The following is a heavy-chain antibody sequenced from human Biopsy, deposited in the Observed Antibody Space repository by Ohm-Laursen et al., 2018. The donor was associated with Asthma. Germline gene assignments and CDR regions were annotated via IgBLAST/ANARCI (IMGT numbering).Heavy chain of an antibody. D-gene: IGHD2-15*01. Sequence: SETLSLTCTVSGDSIRRYYWTWIRQPPGKGLEWIGNIHYSGSTYSNPSLKSRVTISVDTSKKQISLRLSSVIAADTAVYYCAGFCSGGNCPDHWGQGTLVTVSS. V-gene: IGHV4-59*13. CDR2: IHYSGST. CDR1: GDSIRRYY. J-gene: IGHJ4*02. CDR3: AGFCSGGNCPDH.